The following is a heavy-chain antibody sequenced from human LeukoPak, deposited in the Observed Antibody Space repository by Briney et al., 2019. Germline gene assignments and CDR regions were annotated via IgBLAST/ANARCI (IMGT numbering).Heavy chain of an antibody. CDR1: GFTFSSYE. CDR2: ISGSGGST. Sequence: GGSLRLSCAASGFTFSSYEMNWVRQAPGKGLEWVSAISGSGGSTYYADSVKGRFTISRDNSKNTLYLQMNSLRAEDTAVYYCAKDRVPLAARPLHFDYWGQGTLVTVSS. D-gene: IGHD6-6*01. J-gene: IGHJ4*02. CDR3: AKDRVPLAARPLHFDY. V-gene: IGHV3-23*01.